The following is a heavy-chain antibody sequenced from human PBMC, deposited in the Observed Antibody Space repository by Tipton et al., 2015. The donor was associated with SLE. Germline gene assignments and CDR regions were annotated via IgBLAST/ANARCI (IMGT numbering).Heavy chain of an antibody. V-gene: IGHV3-15*01. J-gene: IGHJ4*02. D-gene: IGHD3-22*01. CDR1: GFSISSGYY. Sequence: SLRLSCAVSGFSISSGYYWGWIRQPPGKGLEWIGRIKSNAYDGTTDYAAPVKGRVTASRDDSKYMLYLQMNSLKSEDTAGDYCTKTFHSDSSHDYWGQVSLVTVSS. CDR3: TKTFHSDSSHDY. CDR2: IKSNAYDGTT.